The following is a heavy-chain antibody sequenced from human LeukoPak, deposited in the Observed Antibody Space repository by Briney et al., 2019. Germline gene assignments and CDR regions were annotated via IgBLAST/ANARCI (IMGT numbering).Heavy chain of an antibody. V-gene: IGHV4-38-2*02. D-gene: IGHD3-22*01. CDR3: ARQGLGRYYYDSSGYFGY. CDR1: GYSISSGYY. Sequence: PSETLSLTCTVSGYSISSGYYWGWIRQPPGKGLEWIGSTYHSGSTDYNSSLKSRVTISVDTSKNQFSLKLSSVTAADTAVYYCARQGLGRYYYDSSGYFGYWGQGTLVTVSS. CDR2: TYHSGST. J-gene: IGHJ4*02.